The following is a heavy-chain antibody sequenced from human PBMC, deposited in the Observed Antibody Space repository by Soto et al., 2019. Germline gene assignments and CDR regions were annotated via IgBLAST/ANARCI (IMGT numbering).Heavy chain of an antibody. D-gene: IGHD1-20*01. Sequence: GASVKVSCKASGYTFTGYYMHWVRQAPGQGLEWMGWINLNSGGTNYAQKFQGWVTMTRDTSTSTAYMELRSLRSDDTAVYYCARERGPDLSITGTFVDYYYYMDVWGKGTTVTVSS. CDR2: INLNSGGT. V-gene: IGHV1-2*04. CDR1: GYTFTGYY. J-gene: IGHJ6*03. CDR3: ARERGPDLSITGTFVDYYYYMDV.